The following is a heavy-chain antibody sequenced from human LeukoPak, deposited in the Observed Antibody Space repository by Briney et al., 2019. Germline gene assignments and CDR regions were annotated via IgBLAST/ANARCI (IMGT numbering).Heavy chain of an antibody. CDR3: ARDFSGFIDY. CDR2: ISSSGSTI. CDR1: GFIFSNYE. V-gene: IGHV3-48*03. J-gene: IGHJ4*02. D-gene: IGHD3-9*01. Sequence: PGGSLRLSCAASGFIFSNYEMNWVRQAPGKGLEWVSYISSSGSTINYADSAKGRFTISRDNAKSSLYLQMNSLRAEGTAVYYRARDFSGFIDYWGQGALVTVSS.